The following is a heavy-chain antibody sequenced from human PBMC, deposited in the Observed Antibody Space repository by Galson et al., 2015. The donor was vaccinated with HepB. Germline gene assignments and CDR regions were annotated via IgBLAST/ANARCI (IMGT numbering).Heavy chain of an antibody. V-gene: IGHV3-49*03. CDR3: TRVLRYFDWSQYYYYYGMDV. D-gene: IGHD3-9*01. J-gene: IGHJ6*02. Sequence: SLRLSCAASGFTFGDYAMSWFRQAPGKGLEWVGFIRSKAYGGTTEYAASVKGRFTISRDDSKSIAYLQMNSLKTEDTAVYYCTRVLRYFDWSQYYYYYGMDVWGQGTTVTVSS. CDR1: GFTFGDYA. CDR2: IRSKAYGGTT.